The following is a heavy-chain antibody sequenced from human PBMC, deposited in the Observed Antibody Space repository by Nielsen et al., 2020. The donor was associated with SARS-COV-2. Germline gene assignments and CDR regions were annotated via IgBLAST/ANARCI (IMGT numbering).Heavy chain of an antibody. D-gene: IGHD4-17*01. J-gene: IGHJ5*02. Sequence: SLKISCAASGFTFDDYAMHWVRQAPGKGLEWVSGISWNSGSIGYADSVKGRFTISRDNAKNSLYLQMNSLRAEDTALYYCAKGGDYGDNWFDPWGQGTLVTVSS. CDR1: GFTFDDYA. V-gene: IGHV3-9*01. CDR2: ISWNSGSI. CDR3: AKGGDYGDNWFDP.